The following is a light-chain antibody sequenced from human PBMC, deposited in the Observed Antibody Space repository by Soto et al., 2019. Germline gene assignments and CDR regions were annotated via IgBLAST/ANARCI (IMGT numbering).Light chain of an antibody. CDR1: QSISTY. J-gene: IGKJ1*01. V-gene: IGKV1-39*01. CDR3: QQAYSTPWT. Sequence: DIQMTQSPSSLSASVGDRVTITCRASQSISTYLHWYQQKPGTAPKLLIYATSNLQSGVPSTFSGSGSGTDFTLTINSLQPEDFATYYCQQAYSTPWTFGQGTKVDIK. CDR2: ATS.